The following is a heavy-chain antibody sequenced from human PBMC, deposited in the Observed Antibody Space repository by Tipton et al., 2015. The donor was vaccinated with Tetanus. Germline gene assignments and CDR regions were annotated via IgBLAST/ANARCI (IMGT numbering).Heavy chain of an antibody. CDR2: IYYSGTT. J-gene: IGHJ4*02. V-gene: IGHV4-31*03. CDR3: ARDQARGARGWNYFDS. Sequence: TLSLTCTVSGGSISSGGHYWSWIRQHPGKGLEWIGDIYYSGTTDYNPSLKSRVTISVDTSKNQFSLKLKSVTAADTAVYYCARDQARGARGWNYFDSWGQGTLVTVSS. CDR1: GGSISSGGHY. D-gene: IGHD1-26*01.